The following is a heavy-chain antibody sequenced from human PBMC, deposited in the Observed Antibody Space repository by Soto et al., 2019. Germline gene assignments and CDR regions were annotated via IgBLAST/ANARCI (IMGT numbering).Heavy chain of an antibody. Sequence: LSLTCAVSGGSVSSGDYSWTWIRQPAGKGLEWIGYVSHIGSTYYNPSLKTRVTVSLDKSKNQFSLKLTSVTAADSAVYFCARGVRNRPYYYHAMDVWGQGTTVTVSS. J-gene: IGHJ6*02. D-gene: IGHD6-6*01. V-gene: IGHV4-30-2*01. CDR3: ARGVRNRPYYYHAMDV. CDR1: GGSVSSGDYS. CDR2: VSHIGST.